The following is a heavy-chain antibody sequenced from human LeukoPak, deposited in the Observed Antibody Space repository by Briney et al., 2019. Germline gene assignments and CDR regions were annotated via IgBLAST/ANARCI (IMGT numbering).Heavy chain of an antibody. CDR1: GFTFSSYG. CDR3: APRGYSSSLNYYYYYMDV. J-gene: IGHJ6*03. Sequence: GGSLRLSCAASGFTFSSYGMHWVRPAPGRGLEWVAFIRYDGSNKYYADSVKGRFTISRDNSKITLYLQMNSLRAEDTAVYYCAPRGYSSSLNYYYYYMDVWGKGTTVTVSS. CDR2: IRYDGSNK. V-gene: IGHV3-30*02. D-gene: IGHD6-13*01.